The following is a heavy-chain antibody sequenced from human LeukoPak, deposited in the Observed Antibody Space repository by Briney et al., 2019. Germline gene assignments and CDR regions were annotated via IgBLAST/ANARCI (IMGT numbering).Heavy chain of an antibody. CDR3: ARHRSDGNYYYYYYMDV. Sequence: GESLKISCKGSGYSFTSYWIGWVRQMPGKGLECMGIIYPGDSDTRYSPSFQGQVTISADKSISTAYLQWSSLKASDTAMYYCARHRSDGNYYYYYYMDVWGKGTTVTVSS. V-gene: IGHV5-51*01. J-gene: IGHJ6*03. D-gene: IGHD1-14*01. CDR1: GYSFTSYW. CDR2: IYPGDSDT.